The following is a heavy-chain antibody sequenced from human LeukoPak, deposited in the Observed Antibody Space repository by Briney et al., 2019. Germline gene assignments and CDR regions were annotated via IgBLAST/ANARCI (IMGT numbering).Heavy chain of an antibody. CDR2: ISDNGNNT. CDR1: GFTFTTYA. D-gene: IGHD2-15*01. Sequence: PGGSLRLSCAASGFTFTTYAMNWVRQAPGKGLEWVSLISDNGNNTYYADSVKGRFTISRDNSKNTLHLQMNSLRAEDTAIYYCAKASRGSWYSLCDYWGQGTLVTVSS. V-gene: IGHV3-23*01. CDR3: AKASRGSWYSLCDY. J-gene: IGHJ4*02.